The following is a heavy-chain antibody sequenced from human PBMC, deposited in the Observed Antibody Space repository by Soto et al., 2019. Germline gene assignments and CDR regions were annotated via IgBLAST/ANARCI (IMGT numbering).Heavy chain of an antibody. V-gene: IGHV3-23*01. CDR3: AKEEGDIVVVPAAMNDY. Sequence: GGSLRLSCAASGFTFSSYAMSWVRQAPGKGLEWVSAISGSGGSTYYADSVKGRFTISRDNSKNTLYLQMNSLRAEDTAVYYFAKEEGDIVVVPAAMNDYWGQGTLVTVSS. J-gene: IGHJ4*02. D-gene: IGHD2-2*01. CDR1: GFTFSSYA. CDR2: ISGSGGST.